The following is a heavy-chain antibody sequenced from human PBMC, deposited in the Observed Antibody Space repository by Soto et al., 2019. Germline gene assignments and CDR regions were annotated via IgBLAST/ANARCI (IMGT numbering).Heavy chain of an antibody. V-gene: IGHV3-30*18. CDR1: GFTFSSYG. J-gene: IGHJ4*02. D-gene: IGHD6-13*01. CDR2: MSYDGTKE. CDR3: AKEYGSTWIDH. Sequence: SLRLSCAATGFTFSSYGMHWVRQAPGKGLEWVAAMSYDGTKEYYADSVKGRFTISRDNSRNTLFLQLNSLRAEDTAVYYCAKEYGSTWIDHWGQGTLVTVSS.